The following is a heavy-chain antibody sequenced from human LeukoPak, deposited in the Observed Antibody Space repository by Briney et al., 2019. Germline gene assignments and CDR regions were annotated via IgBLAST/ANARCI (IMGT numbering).Heavy chain of an antibody. CDR2: ISGSGGST. V-gene: IGHV3-23*01. D-gene: IGHD2-2*01. Sequence: PGGSLRLSCAASGFTFSSYAMSWVRQAPGKGLEWVSAISGSGGSTYYADSVKGRFTISRDNSKNTLYLQMNSLRAEDTAVYYCAKFPSQYCSSPSCHGYYFDYWGQGTWFPASS. CDR1: GFTFSSYA. J-gene: IGHJ4*02. CDR3: AKFPSQYCSSPSCHGYYFDY.